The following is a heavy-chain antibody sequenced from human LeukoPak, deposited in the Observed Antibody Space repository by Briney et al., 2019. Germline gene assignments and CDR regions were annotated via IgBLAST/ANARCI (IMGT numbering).Heavy chain of an antibody. CDR1: GYTFTGYY. J-gene: IGHJ4*02. CDR2: INPNSGGT. Sequence: ASVKVSYKASGYTFTGYYMHWVRQAPGQGLEWMGWINPNSGGTNYAQKFQGRVTMTRDTSISTAYMELSRLRSDDTAVYYCATSRDGYNFHYFDYWGQGTLVTVSS. D-gene: IGHD5-24*01. V-gene: IGHV1-2*02. CDR3: ATSRDGYNFHYFDY.